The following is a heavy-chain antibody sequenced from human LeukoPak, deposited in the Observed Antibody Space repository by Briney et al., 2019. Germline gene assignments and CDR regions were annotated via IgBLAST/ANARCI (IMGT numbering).Heavy chain of an antibody. V-gene: IGHV3-53*01. CDR2: IYSDGNT. CDR3: AKSSYYDSSGYYREYYFDY. D-gene: IGHD3-22*01. Sequence: PGGSLRLSCAASGFTVSNNRLSWVRQAPGMGLEWVSTIYSDGNTYHPDSVKGRFTISRDNSKSTLFLQMNSLRAEDTAVYYCAKSSYYDSSGYYREYYFDYWGQGTLVTVSS. CDR1: GFTVSNNR. J-gene: IGHJ4*02.